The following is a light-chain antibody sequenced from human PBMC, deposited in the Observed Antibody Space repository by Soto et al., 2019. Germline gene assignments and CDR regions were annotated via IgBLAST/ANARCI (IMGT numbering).Light chain of an antibody. J-gene: IGKJ4*01. Sequence: DIQLTQSPSFLSASVGDRFTITCRASQDISTYLAWYQQKPGEAPKLLISDGSTLQSGVPSRFSASGSGIEFTLTITSLQPEDFATFYCQQFYTYLLTFGGGTKV. CDR3: QQFYTYLLT. CDR1: QDISTY. CDR2: DGS. V-gene: IGKV1-9*01.